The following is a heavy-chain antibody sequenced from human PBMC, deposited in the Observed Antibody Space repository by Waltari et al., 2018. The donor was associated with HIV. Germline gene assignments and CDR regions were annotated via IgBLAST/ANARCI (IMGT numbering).Heavy chain of an antibody. CDR1: GYTFSDNY. J-gene: IGHJ4*02. V-gene: IGHV1-2*02. CDR2: INPSSGGT. D-gene: IGHD3-16*01. Sequence: QVQLVQSGAVVKKPGASVKVSCKTSGYTFSDNYIHWRRQAPGQGAEWMGWINPSSGGTNYAQRFQDRVTLTRDTHISTVFMDLSRLASDDTAVYYCARVPQGRLGELSTYYFDYWGQGSLVIVSS. CDR3: ARVPQGRLGELSTYYFDY.